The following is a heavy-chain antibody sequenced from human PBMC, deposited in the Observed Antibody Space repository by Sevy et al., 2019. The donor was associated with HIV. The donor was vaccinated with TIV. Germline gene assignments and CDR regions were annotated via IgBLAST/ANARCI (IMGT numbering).Heavy chain of an antibody. CDR1: GFTFSSYG. CDR2: IRYDGSNK. J-gene: IGHJ6*02. CDR3: AKDRIAVAGHYYYYYGMDV. V-gene: IGHV3-30*02. Sequence: GGSLRLSCAASGFTFSSYGMHWVRQAPGKGLEWVAFIRYDGSNKYYADYVKGRFTISRDNSKNTLYLQMNSLRAEDTAVYYCAKDRIAVAGHYYYYYGMDVWGQGTTVTVSS. D-gene: IGHD6-19*01.